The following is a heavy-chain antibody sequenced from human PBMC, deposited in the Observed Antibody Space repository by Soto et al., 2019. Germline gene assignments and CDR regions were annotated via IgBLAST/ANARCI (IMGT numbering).Heavy chain of an antibody. V-gene: IGHV1-2*02. CDR3: ARVRRGPKGYSSSWYAESTLGY. D-gene: IGHD6-13*01. CDR2: INPDSGGT. J-gene: IGHJ4*02. Sequence: ASVKVSCKASGYTFTGYYMHWVRQAPGQGLEWMGWINPDSGGTNYAQKFQGRVTMTRDTSISTAYMELSRLRSDDTAVYYCARVRRGPKGYSSSWYAESTLGYWGQGTPVTVS. CDR1: GYTFTGYY.